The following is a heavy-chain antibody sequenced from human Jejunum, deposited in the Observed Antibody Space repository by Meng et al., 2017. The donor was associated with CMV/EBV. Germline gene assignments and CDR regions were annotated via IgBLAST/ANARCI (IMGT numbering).Heavy chain of an antibody. J-gene: IGHJ4*02. V-gene: IGHV3-74*01. D-gene: IGHD6-6*01. Sequence: FTVSRYWMNWGRQAPGKGLVWVSRINSDGSSTSYAESVKGRITISRDNAKNTLYLQMNSLRAEDTAVYYCAREGGGTIAPRDLDYWGQGTLVTVSS. CDR3: AREGGGTIAPRDLDY. CDR2: INSDGSST. CDR1: FTVSRYW.